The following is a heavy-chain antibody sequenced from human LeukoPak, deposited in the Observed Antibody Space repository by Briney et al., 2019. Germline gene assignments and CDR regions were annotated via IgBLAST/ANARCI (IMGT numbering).Heavy chain of an antibody. CDR1: GGTFSSYA. J-gene: IGHJ4*02. D-gene: IGHD3-10*01. Sequence: ASVKVSCKASGGTFSSYAISWVRQAPGQGLEWMGGIIPIFGTANYAQKFQGRVTITADKSTSTAYMELSSLRSEDTAVYYCARGPMVRGVIPPPRFDYWGQGTLVTVSS. CDR3: ARGPMVRGVIPPPRFDY. CDR2: IIPIFGTA. V-gene: IGHV1-69*06.